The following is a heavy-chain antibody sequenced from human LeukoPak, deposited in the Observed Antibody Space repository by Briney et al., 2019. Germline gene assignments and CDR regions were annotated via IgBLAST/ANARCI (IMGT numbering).Heavy chain of an antibody. CDR3: AREGGKVRGVFRVTQNAFDI. CDR1: GYTFTSYG. V-gene: IGHV1-18*01. J-gene: IGHJ3*02. CDR2: ISAYNGNT. Sequence: GASVKVSCKASGYTFTSYGISWVRQAPGQGLEWMGWISAYNGNTNYAQKLQGRVTMTTDTSTSTAYMELRSLRSDDTAVYYCAREGGKVRGVFRVTQNAFDIWGQGTMVTVSS. D-gene: IGHD3-10*01.